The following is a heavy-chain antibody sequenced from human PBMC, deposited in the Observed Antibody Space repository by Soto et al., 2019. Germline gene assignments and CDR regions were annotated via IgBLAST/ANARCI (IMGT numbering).Heavy chain of an antibody. Sequence: QVQLVQSGAEVKKPGASVKVSCKASGYTFTSYAMHWVRQAPGQRLEWMGWINAGNGNTKYSQKFQGRVTITRDTYASXAYMELSSLRSEDTAVYYCARDGPLITMVRGVIDYWGQGTLVTVSS. J-gene: IGHJ4*02. CDR2: INAGNGNT. CDR3: ARDGPLITMVRGVIDY. V-gene: IGHV1-3*01. CDR1: GYTFTSYA. D-gene: IGHD3-10*01.